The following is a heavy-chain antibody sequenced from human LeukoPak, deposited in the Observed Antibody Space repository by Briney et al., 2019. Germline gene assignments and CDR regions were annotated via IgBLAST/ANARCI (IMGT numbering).Heavy chain of an antibody. D-gene: IGHD1-1*01. V-gene: IGHV4-59*01. CDR3: ARGLVSSSTWYSTYYYYFYMDV. J-gene: IGHJ6*03. Sequence: SETPSLTCILPVGSISNYYWTWIREPPEGGLEWIGYIYYSGSTKYNSPLKSRVTMAVDMSKNQFSLNLKSVTAADTAVYFCARGLVSSSTWYSTYYYYFYMDVWGKGTTVTVSS. CDR1: VGSISNYY. CDR2: IYYSGST.